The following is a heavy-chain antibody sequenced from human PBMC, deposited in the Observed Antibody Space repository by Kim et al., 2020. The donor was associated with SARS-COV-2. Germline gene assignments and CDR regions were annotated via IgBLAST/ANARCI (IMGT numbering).Heavy chain of an antibody. V-gene: IGHV4-59*13. CDR3: ARGTSSYYYDSSGYYSTYYYYGMDV. J-gene: IGHJ6*02. Sequence: SETLSLTCTVSGGSISSYYWSWIRQPPGKGLEWIGYIYYSGSTNYNPSLKSRVTISVDTSKNTFSLKLSSVTAADTAVYYCARGTSSYYYDSSGYYSTYYYYGMDVWGQGTTVTVSS. CDR1: GGSISSYY. D-gene: IGHD3-22*01. CDR2: IYYSGST.